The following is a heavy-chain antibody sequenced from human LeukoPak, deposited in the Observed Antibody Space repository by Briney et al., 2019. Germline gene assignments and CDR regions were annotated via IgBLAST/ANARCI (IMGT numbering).Heavy chain of an antibody. V-gene: IGHV3-11*01. CDR2: ISSSGSTI. J-gene: IGHJ4*02. CDR3: AKESSSRIASGSRDY. D-gene: IGHD6-19*01. CDR1: GFTFSDYY. Sequence: KPGGSLRLSCAASGFTFSDYYMSWIRQAPGKGLEWVSYISSSGSTIYYADSVKGRFTISRDNAKNSLYLQMNSLMAEDTAVYCSAKESSSRIASGSRDYWGQGTLVTVSS.